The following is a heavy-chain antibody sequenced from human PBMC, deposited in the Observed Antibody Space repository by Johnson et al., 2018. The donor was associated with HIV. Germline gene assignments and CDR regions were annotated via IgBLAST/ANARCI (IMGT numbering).Heavy chain of an antibody. Sequence: EVQLVESGGGLVQRGGSLRLSCASSGFTFNTYVMNWVRQAPEKGLEWVSLIAASGDSTYYADSVRGRFTISRDNSKNTLYLQMNSLRAEDTAVYYCVNWAYYYGSGYAFDIWGQGTMVTVSS. V-gene: IGHV3-23*04. CDR1: GFTFNTYV. CDR3: VNWAYYYGSGYAFDI. J-gene: IGHJ3*02. CDR2: IAASGDST. D-gene: IGHD3-10*01.